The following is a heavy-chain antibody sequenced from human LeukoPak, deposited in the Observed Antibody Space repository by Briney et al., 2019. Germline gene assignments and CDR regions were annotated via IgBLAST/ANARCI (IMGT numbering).Heavy chain of an antibody. CDR3: AREGRQQLVLVDP. CDR2: IYHSGST. D-gene: IGHD6-13*01. J-gene: IGHJ5*02. Sequence: SETLSLTCTVSGGSISSYYWGWIRQPPGKGLEWIGSIYHSGSTYYNPSLKSRVTISVDTSKNQFSLKLSSVTAADTAVYYCAREGRQQLVLVDPWGQGTLVTVSS. CDR1: GGSISSYY. V-gene: IGHV4-38-2*02.